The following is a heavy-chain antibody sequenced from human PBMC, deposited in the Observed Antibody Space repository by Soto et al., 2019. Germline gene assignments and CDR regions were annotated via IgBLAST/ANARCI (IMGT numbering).Heavy chain of an antibody. D-gene: IGHD1-26*01. CDR2: IYYTGTT. V-gene: IGHV4-59*02. CDR1: GGSVISHY. Sequence: SETLSLTCTVSGGSVISHYWSWIRQPPGKGLEWIGYIYYTGTTNYNPSLKSRVTISVDTSKNQFSLQLTSVTAADTAVYYCARVKVGDAYKFDYWGQGTLVTVSS. CDR3: ARVKVGDAYKFDY. J-gene: IGHJ4*02.